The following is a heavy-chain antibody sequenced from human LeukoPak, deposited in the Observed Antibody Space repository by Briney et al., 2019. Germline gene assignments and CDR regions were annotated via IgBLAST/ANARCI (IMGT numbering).Heavy chain of an antibody. J-gene: IGHJ4*02. Sequence: GGSPRLSCAASGFTFTDYWTTWVRQVPGKGLEWVANINRGGSESYYVDSVKGRFTISRDNAKNSLYLQMDSLRVEDTAVYYCARVGAWELQRVFDYWGQGTLVTVSS. CDR3: ARVGAWELQRVFDY. V-gene: IGHV3-7*01. D-gene: IGHD1-26*01. CDR1: GFTFTDYW. CDR2: INRGGSES.